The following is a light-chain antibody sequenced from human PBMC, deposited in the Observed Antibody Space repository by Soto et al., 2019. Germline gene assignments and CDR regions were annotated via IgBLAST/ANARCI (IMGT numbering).Light chain of an antibody. CDR3: QQYGNSIPIT. CDR2: GAS. V-gene: IGKV3-20*01. J-gene: IGKJ5*01. Sequence: EIVLPQSPASLSLSPGESSTPSCRARPRVERYLVWYQQKPGQAPRLLIFGASNRATGIPDRFSGSGSGTDFTLTISRLEPEDFAVYYCQQYGNSIPITFGQGTRLEIK. CDR1: PRVERY.